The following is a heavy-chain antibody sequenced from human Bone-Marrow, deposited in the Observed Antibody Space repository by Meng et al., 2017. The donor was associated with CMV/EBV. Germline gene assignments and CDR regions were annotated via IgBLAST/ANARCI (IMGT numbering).Heavy chain of an antibody. Sequence: GGSLRLSCAASGFTFSSYGMHWVRQAPGKGLEWVAFIRYDGSNKYYADSVKGRFTISRDNSKNTLYLQMNSLRAEDTAVYYCATDPYTARRRGDYYYYYGMDVWGQGTTVTVS. D-gene: IGHD6-6*01. CDR2: IRYDGSNK. V-gene: IGHV3-30*02. CDR3: ATDPYTARRRGDYYYYYGMDV. CDR1: GFTFSSYG. J-gene: IGHJ6*02.